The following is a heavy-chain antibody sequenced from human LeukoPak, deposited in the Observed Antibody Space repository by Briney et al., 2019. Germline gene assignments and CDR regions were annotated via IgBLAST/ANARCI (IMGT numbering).Heavy chain of an antibody. J-gene: IGHJ4*02. CDR3: AKGSYYYDSSGYSKFDY. V-gene: IGHV3-23*01. CDR1: GFTFSSYA. D-gene: IGHD3-22*01. Sequence: GGSLRLSCAASGFTFSSYAMSWVRQAPGKGLEWVSAISGSGGSTYYADSVKGRFTISRDNSKNTLYLQMYSLRAEDTAVYYCAKGSYYYDSSGYSKFDYWGQGTLVTVSS. CDR2: ISGSGGST.